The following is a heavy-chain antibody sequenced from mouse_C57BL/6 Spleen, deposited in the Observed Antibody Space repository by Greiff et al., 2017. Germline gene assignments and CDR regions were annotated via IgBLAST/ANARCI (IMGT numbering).Heavy chain of an antibody. D-gene: IGHD2-5*01. CDR1: GYTFTSYW. CDR2: IDPSDSET. V-gene: IGHV1-52*01. CDR3: ARYSNYLYATDY. Sequence: VQLQQPGAELVRPGSSVKLSCKASGYTFTSYWMHWVKQRPIQGLEWIGNIDPSDSETHYNQKFKDKATLTVDKSSSTAYMQLSSLTSEDSAVYYCARYSNYLYATDYWGQGTSVTVSS. J-gene: IGHJ4*01.